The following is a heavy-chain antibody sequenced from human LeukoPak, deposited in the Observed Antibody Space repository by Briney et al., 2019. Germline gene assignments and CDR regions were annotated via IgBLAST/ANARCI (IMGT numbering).Heavy chain of an antibody. V-gene: IGHV7-4-1*02. D-gene: IGHD3-10*01. CDR3: ARSKEGRYYYYYYGMDV. CDR1: GYTFISYA. J-gene: IGHJ6*02. CDR2: INTNTGNP. Sequence: ASVKVSCKASGYTFISYAMNWVRQAPGRGFEWMGWINTNTGNPTYAQGFTGRFVFSLDTSVSTAYLQISSLKAEDTAVYYCARSKEGRYYYYYYGMDVWGQGTTVTVSS.